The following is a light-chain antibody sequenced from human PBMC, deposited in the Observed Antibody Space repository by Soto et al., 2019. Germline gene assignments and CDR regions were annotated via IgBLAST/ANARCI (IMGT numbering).Light chain of an antibody. J-gene: IGLJ1*01. V-gene: IGLV2-14*03. CDR3: TSWTTNNIPYV. CDR2: EVT. CDR1: SSDVGGYNY. Sequence: QSALTQPASVSGSPGQSISLSCTGSSSDVGGYNYVSWYQQHPGEAPKLLIYEVTHRPSGVSDRFSGSKSGSTASLTISGLQTDDEADYYCTSWTTNNIPYVFGTGTKVTV.